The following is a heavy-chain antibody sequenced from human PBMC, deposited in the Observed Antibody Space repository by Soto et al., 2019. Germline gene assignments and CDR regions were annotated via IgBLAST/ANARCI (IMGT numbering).Heavy chain of an antibody. CDR1: GFTFSNNW. CDR2: LNTDGSDS. V-gene: IGHV3-74*01. CDR3: AAVVAATPN. Sequence: GGSLRLSCVASGFTFSNNWMHWVRQAPGKGPVWVSCLNTDGSDSTYADSVKGRFTISRDNARNTLYLQMNSLGAEDTAVYYCAAVVAATPNWGQGTLVTVSS. J-gene: IGHJ4*02. D-gene: IGHD2-15*01.